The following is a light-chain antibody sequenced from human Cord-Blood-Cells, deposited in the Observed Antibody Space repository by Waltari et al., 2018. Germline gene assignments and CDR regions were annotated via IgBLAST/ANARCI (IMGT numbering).Light chain of an antibody. V-gene: IGKV3-11*01. CDR3: QQRSNWPPWT. J-gene: IGKJ1*01. CDR1: QRVRSY. CDR2: DAS. Sequence: EIVLTQSPATLSLSLGERATLSCRASQRVRSYLAWYQQKPGQAPSLLIYDASNRATGIPARFSGSGSGTDFTLTISSLEPEDFAVYYCQQRSNWPPWTFGQGTKVEIK.